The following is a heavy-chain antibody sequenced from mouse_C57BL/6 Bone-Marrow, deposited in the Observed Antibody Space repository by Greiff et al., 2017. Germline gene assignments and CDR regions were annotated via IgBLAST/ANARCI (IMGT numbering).Heavy chain of an antibody. CDR2: ISNGGGST. Sequence: EVKLVESGGGLVQPGGSLKLSCAASGFTFSDYYMYWVRQTPEKRLEWVAYISNGGGSTYYPDTVKGRFTIARDNAKNTLYLQMSRLKSEDTAMYYCARLIYCGNYVWFAYWGQGTLVTVSA. CDR3: ARLIYCGNYVWFAY. CDR1: GFTFSDYY. J-gene: IGHJ3*01. D-gene: IGHD2-1*01. V-gene: IGHV5-12*01.